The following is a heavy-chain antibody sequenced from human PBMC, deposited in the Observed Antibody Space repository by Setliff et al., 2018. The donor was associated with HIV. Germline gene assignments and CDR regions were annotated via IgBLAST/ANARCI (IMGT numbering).Heavy chain of an antibody. V-gene: IGHV1-69-2*01. Sequence: GASVKVSCKAFGYTFTDYYMHWVQQAPGKGLEWMGRVDPKNGKTLYAENLRGRITITADTSTDTAYMELNSLRSEDTAMYYCARDGGPGSAWGDYSYYYTMDVWGKGTTVTVSS. J-gene: IGHJ6*03. D-gene: IGHD6-19*01. CDR3: ARDGGPGSAWGDYSYYYTMDV. CDR2: VDPKNGKT. CDR1: GYTFTDYY.